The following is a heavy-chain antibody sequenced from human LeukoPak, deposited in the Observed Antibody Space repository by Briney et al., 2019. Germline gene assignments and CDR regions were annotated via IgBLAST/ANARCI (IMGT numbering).Heavy chain of an antibody. CDR3: AREYGGNSWFNY. D-gene: IGHD4-23*01. J-gene: IGHJ4*02. CDR1: GGSISSYY. V-gene: IGHV4-59*01. CDR2: IYYSGST. Sequence: PSETLSLTCTVSGGSISSYYWSWIRQPPGKGLEWIGYIYYSGSTNYNPSLKSRVTISVDTSENQFSLKLSSVTAADTAVYYCAREYGGNSWFNYWGQGTLVTVSS.